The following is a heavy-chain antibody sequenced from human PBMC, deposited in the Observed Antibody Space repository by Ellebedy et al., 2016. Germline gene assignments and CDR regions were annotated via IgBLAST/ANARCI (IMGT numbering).Heavy chain of an antibody. Sequence: ASVKVSCXASGYTFSGYYMHWVRQAPGQGPEWMGWINPNSGGTKYAQKFQGRVTVTRDTPISTACMELSGLSSDDTAVYYCARETGEGPTRTLDYWGQGTLVTVSS. J-gene: IGHJ4*02. CDR2: INPNSGGT. CDR1: GYTFSGYY. CDR3: ARETGEGPTRTLDY. D-gene: IGHD1-14*01. V-gene: IGHV1-2*02.